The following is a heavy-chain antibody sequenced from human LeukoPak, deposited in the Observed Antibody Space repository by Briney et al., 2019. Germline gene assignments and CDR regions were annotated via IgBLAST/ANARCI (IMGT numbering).Heavy chain of an antibody. CDR1: GVSISSSNSY. Sequence: TSETLSLTCTVSGVSISSSNSYWGWIRQPPGKGLEWIGSICYSGNTYYNASLKSQVSISIDTSKNQFSLKLTSVTAADTAVYYCARQTGSGLFILPGGQGTLVTVSS. D-gene: IGHD3/OR15-3a*01. CDR2: ICYSGNT. J-gene: IGHJ4*02. CDR3: ARQTGSGLFILP. V-gene: IGHV4-39*01.